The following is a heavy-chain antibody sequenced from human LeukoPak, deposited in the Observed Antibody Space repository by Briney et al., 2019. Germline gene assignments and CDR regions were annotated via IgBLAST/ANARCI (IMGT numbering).Heavy chain of an antibody. Sequence: PSETLSLTCAVYGGSFSGYYWSWIRQPPGKGLEWIGEINHSGSTNYNPSLKSRVTISVDTSKNQFSLKLSSVTAADTAVYYCATSFLGARSYYFDYWGQGTLVTVSS. CDR3: ATSFLGARSYYFDY. CDR1: GGSFSGYY. V-gene: IGHV4-34*01. CDR2: INHSGST. D-gene: IGHD3-16*01. J-gene: IGHJ4*02.